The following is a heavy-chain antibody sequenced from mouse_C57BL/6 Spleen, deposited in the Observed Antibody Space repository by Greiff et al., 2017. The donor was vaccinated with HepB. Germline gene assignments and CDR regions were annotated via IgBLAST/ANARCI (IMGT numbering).Heavy chain of an antibody. CDR1: GYTFTSYW. Sequence: QVQLQQPGAELVRPGSSVKLSCKASGYTFTSYWMHWVKQRPIQGLEWIVNIDPSDSETHYNQKFKDKATLTVDKSSSTAYMQLSSLTSEDSAVYYCARSYYGKGYFDVWGTGTTVTVSS. V-gene: IGHV1-52*01. CDR2: IDPSDSET. J-gene: IGHJ1*03. CDR3: ARSYYGKGYFDV. D-gene: IGHD1-1*01.